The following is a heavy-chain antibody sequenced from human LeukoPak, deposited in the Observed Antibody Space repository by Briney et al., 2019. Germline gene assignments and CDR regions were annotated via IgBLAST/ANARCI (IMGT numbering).Heavy chain of an antibody. CDR3: TRGRQTDH. Sequence: GGSLRLSCTASGFTFGDYGMNWVRQAPGKGLEWVGFIRSKTCGGTTEYAASVKGRFTISRDDSKSVAYLQLNSLKSEDTAVYYCTRGRQTDHWGQGTLVNVSS. V-gene: IGHV3-49*04. CDR2: IRSKTCGGTT. J-gene: IGHJ5*02. CDR1: GFTFGDYG.